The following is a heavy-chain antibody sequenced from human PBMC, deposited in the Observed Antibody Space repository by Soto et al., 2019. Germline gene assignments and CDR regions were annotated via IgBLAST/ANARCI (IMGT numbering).Heavy chain of an antibody. J-gene: IGHJ4*02. CDR2: IYYSGST. CDR1: GGSISSGDYY. V-gene: IGHV4-30-4*01. CDR3: ASAYYHSSGYYSPPYFDY. D-gene: IGHD3-22*01. Sequence: SETLSLTCTVSGGSISSGDYYWSWIRQPPGKGLEWIGYIYYSGSTYYNPSLKSRVTISVDTSKNQFSLKLSSVTAADTAVYYCASAYYHSSGYYSPPYFDYWGQGTLVTVSS.